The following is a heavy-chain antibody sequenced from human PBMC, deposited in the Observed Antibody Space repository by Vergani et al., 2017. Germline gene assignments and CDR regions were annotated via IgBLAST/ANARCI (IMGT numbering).Heavy chain of an antibody. V-gene: IGHV3-13*01. CDR1: GFTFSSYD. J-gene: IGHJ4*02. D-gene: IGHD3-10*01. CDR2: IGTAGDT. CDR3: ARESINWDYFDY. Sequence: EVQLVESGGGLVKPGGSLRLSCAASGFTFSSYDMHWVRHATGKGLGWVSDIGTAGDTYYPGSVKGRFNISRENAKNSLYLQMNSLRAGDTAVYYCARESINWDYFDYWGQGTLVTVSS.